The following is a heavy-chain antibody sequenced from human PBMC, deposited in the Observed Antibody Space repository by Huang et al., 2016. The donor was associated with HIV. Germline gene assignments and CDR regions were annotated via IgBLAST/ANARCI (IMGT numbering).Heavy chain of an antibody. D-gene: IGHD3-22*01. CDR3: ASGPVIVSISRFYFEQ. V-gene: IGHV4-39*02. Sequence: LLLRESGSGLVKTSETMSLSCTVAFASISGPSTYWTWVRPSPGKGLEWIASMHSGGRTYYNPSLKGRVSMAVDTAHNQHFALTLASVTAADTAGYFCASGPVIVSISRFYFEQWGPGILVTV. CDR1: FASISGPSTY. CDR2: MHSGGRT. J-gene: IGHJ4*02.